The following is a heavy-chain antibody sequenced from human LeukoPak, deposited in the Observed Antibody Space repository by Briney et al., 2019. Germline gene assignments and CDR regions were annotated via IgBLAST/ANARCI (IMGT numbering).Heavy chain of an antibody. D-gene: IGHD1-26*01. CDR1: GGSFSGYY. J-gene: IGHJ4*02. Sequence: PSETLSLTCAVYGGSFSGYYWSWIRQPPGKGLEWIGEINHSGSTNYNPSLKSRVTISVDTSKNQFSLKLSSVTAADTAVYYCARLPVVGATTETHFDYWGQGTLVTVSS. V-gene: IGHV4-34*01. CDR3: ARLPVVGATTETHFDY. CDR2: INHSGST.